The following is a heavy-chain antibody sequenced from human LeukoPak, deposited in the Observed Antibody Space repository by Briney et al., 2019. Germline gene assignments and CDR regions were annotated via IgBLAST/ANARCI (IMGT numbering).Heavy chain of an antibody. Sequence: GRSLRLSCAASGFTFSSYAMHWVRQAPGKGLEYVSAISTNGGTTYYADSVKGRFTISRDNSKNTLYLQMSSLRADDTAVYYCVGVPAAMDYWGQGTLVTVSS. V-gene: IGHV3-64D*06. CDR1: GFTFSSYA. CDR2: ISTNGGTT. CDR3: VGVPAAMDY. J-gene: IGHJ4*02. D-gene: IGHD2-2*01.